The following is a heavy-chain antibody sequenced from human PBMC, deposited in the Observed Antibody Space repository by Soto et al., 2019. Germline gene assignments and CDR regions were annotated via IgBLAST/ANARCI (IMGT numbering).Heavy chain of an antibody. CDR1: GYTFTSYG. CDR3: ARDRLVLRGYSYGLGY. J-gene: IGHJ4*02. CDR2: ISAYNGNT. Sequence: WASVKVSCKASGYTFTSYGISWVRQAPGQGLEWMGWISAYNGNTNYAQKLQGRVTMTTDTSTSTAYMELRSLRSDDTAVYYCARDRLVLRGYSYGLGYWGQGTLVTVSS. V-gene: IGHV1-18*01. D-gene: IGHD5-18*01.